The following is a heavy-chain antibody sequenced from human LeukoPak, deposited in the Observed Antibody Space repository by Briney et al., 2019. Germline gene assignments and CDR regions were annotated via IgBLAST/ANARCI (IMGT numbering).Heavy chain of an antibody. CDR2: INNDGSST. CDR1: GFTFSNYW. Sequence: GGSLRLSCAASGFTFSNYWIHWVRQVPGKGLVWVSLINNDGSSTKYADSVKGRLTISRDNAKNTLYLQMNSLRAEDTAVYYCARRVGSDSSGYYFDYWGQGTLVTVSS. V-gene: IGHV3-74*03. J-gene: IGHJ4*02. D-gene: IGHD3-22*01. CDR3: ARRVGSDSSGYYFDY.